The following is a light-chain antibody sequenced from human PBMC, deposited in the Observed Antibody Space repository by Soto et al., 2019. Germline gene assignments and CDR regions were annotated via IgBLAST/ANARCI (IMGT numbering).Light chain of an antibody. Sequence: QSALTQSASVSGSPGQSITISCTGTSSDIGGYKYVSWYQQHPGKAPKLMIYDVSRRPSGVSYRFSASKSGNTASLTISDLQAEDEADYYCSSSTSTIVKFGGGTKLTVL. CDR1: SSDIGGYKY. V-gene: IGLV2-14*01. CDR3: SSSTSTIVK. CDR2: DVS. J-gene: IGLJ3*02.